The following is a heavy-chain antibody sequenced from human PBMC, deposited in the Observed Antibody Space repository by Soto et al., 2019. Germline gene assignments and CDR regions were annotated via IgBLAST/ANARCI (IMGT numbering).Heavy chain of an antibody. Sequence: GASVKVSCKASGYTFTSYAMHWVRQAPGQRLEWMGWINAGNGNTKYSQKFQGRVTITRVTSASTAYMELSSLRSEDTAVYYCARDSSIAARRGSLGYWGQGTLVTVSS. V-gene: IGHV1-3*01. D-gene: IGHD6-6*01. CDR1: GYTFTSYA. CDR3: ARDSSIAARRGSLGY. CDR2: INAGNGNT. J-gene: IGHJ4*02.